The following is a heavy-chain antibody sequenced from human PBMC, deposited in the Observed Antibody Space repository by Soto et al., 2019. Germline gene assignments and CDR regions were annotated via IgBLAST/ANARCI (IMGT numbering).Heavy chain of an antibody. D-gene: IGHD4-17*01. Sequence: EVQLVESGGGLVQPGGSLRLSCAASGFTFSSYRMNWVRQAPGKGLEWVSYISSSSSTIYYADSVKGRFTISRDNAKNSLYLQMNRLRAEATAVYYCAREVGDVNWFDPWGQGTLVTGSS. CDR2: ISSSSSTI. V-gene: IGHV3-48*01. J-gene: IGHJ5*02. CDR3: AREVGDVNWFDP. CDR1: GFTFSSYR.